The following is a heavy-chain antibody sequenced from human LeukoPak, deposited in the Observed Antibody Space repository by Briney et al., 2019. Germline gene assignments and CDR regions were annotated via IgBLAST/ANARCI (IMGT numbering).Heavy chain of an antibody. D-gene: IGHD6-19*01. CDR3: AREAVAGPNDAFDI. Sequence: GASVKVSCKASGGTFSSYDINWVRQATGQGLGWMGWMNPNSGNTGYAQKFQGRVTMTRNTSISTAYMELSSLRSEDTAVYYCAREAVAGPNDAFDIWGQGTMVTVSS. V-gene: IGHV1-8*02. J-gene: IGHJ3*02. CDR2: MNPNSGNT. CDR1: GGTFSSYD.